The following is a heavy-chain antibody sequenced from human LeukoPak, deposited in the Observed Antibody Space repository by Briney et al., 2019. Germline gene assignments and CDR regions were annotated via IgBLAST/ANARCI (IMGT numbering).Heavy chain of an antibody. Sequence: GGSLRLSCGASGFTFSSYGMHWVRQAPGKGLEWVAFIRYDGSNKYYADSVKGRFTISRDNSKNTLYLQMDSLRAEDTALYYCAKGGYSSSWYVGPSEYYFDYWGQGTLVTVSS. D-gene: IGHD6-13*01. CDR3: AKGGYSSSWYVGPSEYYFDY. CDR2: IRYDGSNK. V-gene: IGHV3-30*02. J-gene: IGHJ4*02. CDR1: GFTFSSYG.